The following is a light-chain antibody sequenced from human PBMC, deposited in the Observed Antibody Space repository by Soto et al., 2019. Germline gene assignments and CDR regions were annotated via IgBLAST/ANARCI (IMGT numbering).Light chain of an antibody. CDR2: DAF. V-gene: IGKV3-11*01. J-gene: IGKJ2*01. Sequence: EIVLTQSTATLSLSPGERATLSCRASQSVSSYLAWYQQKPGQAPRLLIYDAFNRATGIPTRFSGSGSGKDFTLPISSLEPEDVAVYYCQQRSNRPPYTFGQGNKLEIK. CDR3: QQRSNRPPYT. CDR1: QSVSSY.